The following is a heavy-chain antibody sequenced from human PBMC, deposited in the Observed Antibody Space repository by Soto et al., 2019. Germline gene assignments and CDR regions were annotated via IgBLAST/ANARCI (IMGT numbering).Heavy chain of an antibody. D-gene: IGHD3-10*01. Sequence: QVQLVQSGAEVKKPGSSVKVSCKASGGIFSTYAISWLRQAPGQGLEWMGGIIPIFGTPNYAQRFQGRVTITADESTTTSCMELSRLKSEDTAVYYCVRDRDDYGSGNYYNRIDFWGQGTLVTVSS. J-gene: IGHJ4*02. CDR3: VRDRDDYGSGNYYNRIDF. V-gene: IGHV1-69*01. CDR2: IIPIFGTP. CDR1: GGIFSTYA.